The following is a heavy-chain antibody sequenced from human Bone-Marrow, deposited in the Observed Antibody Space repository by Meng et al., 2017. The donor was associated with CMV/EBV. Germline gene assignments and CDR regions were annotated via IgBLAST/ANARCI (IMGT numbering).Heavy chain of an antibody. Sequence: GRLVQFGAGVKKPGASVNVSCKASGYTVTDYYIHWGRQAPGQWLEWMGWINPNDDTNYAQNFQGRVTMTRDMSINTVYMELSRLTSDDTAVYYCARSSGWSRFDYWGLGTLVTVSS. J-gene: IGHJ4*02. CDR3: ARSSGWSRFDY. CDR1: GYTVTDYY. V-gene: IGHV1-2*02. CDR2: INPNDDT. D-gene: IGHD6-19*01.